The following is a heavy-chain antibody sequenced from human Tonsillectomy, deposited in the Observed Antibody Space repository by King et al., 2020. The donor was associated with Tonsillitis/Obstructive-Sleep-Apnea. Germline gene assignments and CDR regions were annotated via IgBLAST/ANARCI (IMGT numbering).Heavy chain of an antibody. V-gene: IGHV3-15*07. J-gene: IGHJ4*02. Sequence: VQLVESGGGLVKPGGSLRLSCAASGFTSSNAWMNWVRQAPGKGLEWVGRIKSKTDGGTTDYAAPVKGRFTISRDDSKNTLYLQMNSLKTEDTAVYYCTTALGITMIVVVTTEDYWGQGTLVTVSS. D-gene: IGHD3-22*01. CDR2: IKSKTDGGTT. CDR3: TTALGITMIVVVTTEDY. CDR1: GFTSSNAW.